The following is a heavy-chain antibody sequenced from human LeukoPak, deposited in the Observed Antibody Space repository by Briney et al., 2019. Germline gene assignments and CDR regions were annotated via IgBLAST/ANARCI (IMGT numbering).Heavy chain of an antibody. V-gene: IGHV3-23*01. J-gene: IGHJ4*02. D-gene: IGHD1-26*01. CDR2: FDGNGPNT. CDR3: AKGGKWDVTPFDY. CDR1: GFTVSSNF. Sequence: GGSLRLSCAASGFTVSSNFMYWVRQAPGKGLEWVSGFDGNGPNTYYADSVKGRRTISRDNSKNTLYLQVNSLRAEDTAVYYCAKGGKWDVTPFDYWGQGTLVTVSS.